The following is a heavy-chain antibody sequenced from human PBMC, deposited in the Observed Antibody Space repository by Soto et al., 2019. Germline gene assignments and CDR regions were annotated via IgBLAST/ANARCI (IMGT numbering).Heavy chain of an antibody. D-gene: IGHD3-9*01. CDR2: ISGSGGST. J-gene: IGHJ4*02. CDR3: AKEAEGLRYFDWLPRIIDY. V-gene: IGHV3-23*01. CDR1: GFTFSSYA. Sequence: GTLSLSFAASGFTFSSYAMSCVLQAPGKGLEWVSAISGSGGSTYYADSVKGRFTISRDNSKNTLYLQMNSLRAEDTAVYYCAKEAEGLRYFDWLPRIIDYWGQGTLVTVSS.